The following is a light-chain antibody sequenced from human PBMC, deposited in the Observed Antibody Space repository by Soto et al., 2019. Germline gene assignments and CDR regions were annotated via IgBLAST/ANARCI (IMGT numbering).Light chain of an antibody. CDR3: QQYASSPIT. CDR1: QSVGRDY. CDR2: DAS. J-gene: IGKJ5*01. Sequence: EIVLTQSPGTLSLSPGERAALSCRASQSVGRDYLAWFQQKPGQAPRLLIHDASSRATGTPERFSGGGSGTDFALTISRLEPEDFAVYYCQQYASSPITFGQGTRLEI. V-gene: IGKV3-20*01.